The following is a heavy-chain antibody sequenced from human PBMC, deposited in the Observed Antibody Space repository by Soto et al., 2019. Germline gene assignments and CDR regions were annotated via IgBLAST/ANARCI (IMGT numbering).Heavy chain of an antibody. D-gene: IGHD4-17*01. CDR1: GFTFSRYA. CDR2: ISGGGDTT. V-gene: IGHV3-23*01. Sequence: GGSLRLSCAASGFTFSRYAMSWVRQAPGKGLEWVSGISGGGDTTYYANSVKGRFTISRVNSKNTMYLQMNSLRAEDTATYYCAKDPRGFANNYGGPNWFHPWGQGTLVTVSS. J-gene: IGHJ5*02. CDR3: AKDPRGFANNYGGPNWFHP.